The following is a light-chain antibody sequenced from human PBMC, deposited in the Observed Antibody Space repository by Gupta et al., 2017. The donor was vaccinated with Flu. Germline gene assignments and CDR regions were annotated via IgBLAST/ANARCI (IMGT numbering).Light chain of an antibody. Sequence: QSAPTQTPSAPGAPGQRVTSSCAGSSSNIGAGYDVQWNQQLPGTAPKLLIYSNNNRPAGVPDRISGAKSGSSASLAITGLQAEDAADYYCQSYNSRRAALVFGGGTKLTVL. CDR3: QSYNSRRAALV. J-gene: IGLJ3*02. V-gene: IGLV1-40*01. CDR1: SSNIGAGYD. CDR2: SNN.